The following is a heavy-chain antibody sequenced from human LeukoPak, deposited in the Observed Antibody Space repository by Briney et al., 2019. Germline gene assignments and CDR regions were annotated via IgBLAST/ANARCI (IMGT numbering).Heavy chain of an antibody. Sequence: PGGSLRLSCAASGFIFSSYAMTWVRQAPGKGLEWVSAISGSGGSTYYADSVKGRFTISRDISKSTLYLQMNSLRAEDTAVYYCAKRSGDSYYLDSWGQGTLVTVSS. D-gene: IGHD2-15*01. CDR3: AKRSGDSYYLDS. V-gene: IGHV3-23*01. J-gene: IGHJ4*02. CDR2: ISGSGGST. CDR1: GFIFSSYA.